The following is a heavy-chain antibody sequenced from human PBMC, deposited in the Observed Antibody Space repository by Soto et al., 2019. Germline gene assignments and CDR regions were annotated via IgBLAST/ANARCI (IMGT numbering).Heavy chain of an antibody. CDR1: GFNLSSSA. D-gene: IGHD2-2*01. J-gene: IGHJ4*02. CDR2: ISYDGSKK. V-gene: IGHV3-30-3*01. Sequence: QPVGSLRLSCAASGFNLSSSAMNWVRQAPGKGLEWLSVISYDGSKKYYADSVKGRFTISRDDSKNTLYLQMHSLRADDTAVYYCTRDRCSGTSCYFRYWGQGTLVTVSS. CDR3: TRDRCSGTSCYFRY.